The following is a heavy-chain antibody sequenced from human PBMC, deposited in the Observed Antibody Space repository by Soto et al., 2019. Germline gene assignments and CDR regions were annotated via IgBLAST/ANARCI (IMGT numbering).Heavy chain of an antibody. CDR2: IKGDGNEK. CDR1: GFTLSTYW. D-gene: IGHD6-19*01. CDR3: ARDAHPGCDFDY. V-gene: IGHV3-7*01. J-gene: IGHJ4*02. Sequence: EVQLVESGGDLVQPGGSLRLYCAVSGFTLSTYWMAWVRQAPGKGLEWVANIKGDGNEKYYVDSVKGRFTISRDNAKNSLYLQMNSLRVEVTAVYYCARDAHPGCDFDYWGQGTMFTVSS.